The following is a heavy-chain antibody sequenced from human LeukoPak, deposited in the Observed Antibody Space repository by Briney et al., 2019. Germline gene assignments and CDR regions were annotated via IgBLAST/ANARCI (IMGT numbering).Heavy chain of an antibody. CDR1: GFTFSSYW. J-gene: IGHJ4*02. D-gene: IGHD3-22*01. CDR3: AREKWLLLRYFDY. Sequence: GGSLRLSCAASGFTFSSYWMSWVRQAPGKGLEWVANIKQDGNEKYYVDSVKGRFTISRDNAKNSLYLQMNSLRAEDTAVYYCAREKWLLLRYFDYWGQGTLVTVSS. CDR2: IKQDGNEK. V-gene: IGHV3-7*04.